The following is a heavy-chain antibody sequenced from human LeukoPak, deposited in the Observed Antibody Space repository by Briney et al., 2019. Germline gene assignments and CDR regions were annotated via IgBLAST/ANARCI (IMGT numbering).Heavy chain of an antibody. CDR2: ISSSSSYI. CDR3: ARAYYYDSSGSVSGTAAFDI. D-gene: IGHD3-22*01. J-gene: IGHJ3*02. V-gene: IGHV3-21*01. Sequence: RSGGSLRLSCAASGFTFSSYWMNWVRQAPGKGLEWVSSISSSSSYIYYADSVKGRFTISRDNAKNSLYLQMNSLRAEDTAVYYCARAYYYDSSGSVSGTAAFDIWGQGTMVTVSS. CDR1: GFTFSSYW.